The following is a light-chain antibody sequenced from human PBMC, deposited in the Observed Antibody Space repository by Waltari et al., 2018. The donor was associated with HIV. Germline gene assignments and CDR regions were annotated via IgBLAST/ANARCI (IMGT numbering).Light chain of an antibody. V-gene: IGLV1-47*01. CDR1: ASTIGTSY. Sequence: QSVLTQPPSASGTPGPRVTISCSRSASTIGTSYVYSHQQVPGTAPELLIFRTDQRPSGVPDRFSGSKSGTSASLTISGLRSEDEADYYCVAWDDTLSGYVFGTGTTVTVL. J-gene: IGLJ1*01. CDR3: VAWDDTLSGYV. CDR2: RTD.